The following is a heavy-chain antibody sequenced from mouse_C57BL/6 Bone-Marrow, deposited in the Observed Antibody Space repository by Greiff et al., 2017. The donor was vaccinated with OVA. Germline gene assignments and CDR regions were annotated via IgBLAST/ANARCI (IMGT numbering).Heavy chain of an antibody. CDR3: TRRGNGYDEILAY. CDR1: GYTFTSYW. J-gene: IGHJ3*01. V-gene: IGHV1-5*01. D-gene: IGHD2-2*01. CDR2: IYPGNSDT. Sequence: DVQLQESGTVLARPGASVKMSCKTSGYTFTSYWMHWVKQRPGQGLEWIGAIYPGNSDTSYNQKFKGKAKLTAVTSASTAYMELSSLTNEDSAVYYCTRRGNGYDEILAYWGQGTLVTVSA.